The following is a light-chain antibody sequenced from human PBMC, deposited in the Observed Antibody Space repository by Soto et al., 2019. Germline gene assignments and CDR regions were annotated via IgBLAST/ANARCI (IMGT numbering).Light chain of an antibody. V-gene: IGLV2-14*01. J-gene: IGLJ1*01. CDR2: EVT. CDR1: SSDIGIYKY. CDR3: SSYTTSSTRV. Sequence: QSALTQPASVSGSPGQSIAISCTGSSSDIGIYKYVSWYQQHPGKVPKLIIYEVTNRPSGVSNRFSGSKSGNTASLTISGLQAEDEADYYCSSYTTSSTRVFGPGTKVIVL.